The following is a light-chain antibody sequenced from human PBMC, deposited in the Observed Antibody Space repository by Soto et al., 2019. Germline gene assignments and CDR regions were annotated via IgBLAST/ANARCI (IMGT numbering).Light chain of an antibody. CDR3: QQRSNWTFT. CDR2: DAS. J-gene: IGKJ3*01. CDR1: QSVSRY. Sequence: EIVWTQSPATLSLSPGERATLSCRASQSVSRYLAWYQQKPGQAPRLLIYDASNRATGIPARFSGSVSGTDGTLTISSLEKEDGSVYYCQQRSNWTFTFGPGTKVDIK. V-gene: IGKV3-11*01.